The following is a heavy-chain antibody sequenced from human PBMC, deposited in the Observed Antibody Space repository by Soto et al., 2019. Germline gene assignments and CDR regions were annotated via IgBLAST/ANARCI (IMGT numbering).Heavy chain of an antibody. CDR2: MNPNSGNT. V-gene: IGHV1-8*01. D-gene: IGHD6-13*01. J-gene: IGHJ6*02. CDR3: NSGVADSSSLSYYYYYGMDV. Sequence: ASVKVSCKASGYTFTSYDINWVRQATGQGLEWMGWMNPNSGNTGYAQKFQGRVTMTRNTSISTAYMELSSLRSEDTAVYYCNSGVADSSSLSYYYYYGMDVWGQGTTVTVSS. CDR1: GYTFTSYD.